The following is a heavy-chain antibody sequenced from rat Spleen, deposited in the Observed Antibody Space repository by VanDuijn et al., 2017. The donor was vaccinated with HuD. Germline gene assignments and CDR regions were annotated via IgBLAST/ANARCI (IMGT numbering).Heavy chain of an antibody. CDR3: ARHGLPGPWDY. V-gene: IGHV5-29*01. CDR2: ITYDGSGT. J-gene: IGHJ2*01. Sequence: EVQLVESGGGLVQPGRSLKLSCAASGLTLSNFAMAWVRQAPTKGLEWVATITYDGSGTYYRDSVKGRFTISRDNAKSTLYLQMDSLRSEDTATYYCARHGLPGPWDYWGQGVMVTVSS. D-gene: IGHD1-4*01. CDR1: GLTLSNFA.